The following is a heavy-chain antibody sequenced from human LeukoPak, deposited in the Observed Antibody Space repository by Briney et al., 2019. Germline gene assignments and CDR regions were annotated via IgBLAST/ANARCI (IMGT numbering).Heavy chain of an antibody. D-gene: IGHD6-19*01. CDR1: GFTFSSYG. CDR2: ISYDGSNK. Sequence: GGSLRLSCAASGFTFSSYGMHWVRQAPGKGLEWVAVISYDGSNKYYADSVKGRFSISRDNAKNTLYLQMNSLRAEDTAVYYCARGSSSGWPDYFDYWGQGVLVTVSS. V-gene: IGHV3-30*03. CDR3: ARGSSSGWPDYFDY. J-gene: IGHJ4*02.